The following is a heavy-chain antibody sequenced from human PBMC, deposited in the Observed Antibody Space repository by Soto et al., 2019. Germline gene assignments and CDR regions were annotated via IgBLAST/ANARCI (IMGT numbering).Heavy chain of an antibody. Sequence: SETLSLTCTVSGGSISSYYWSWIRQPPGKGLEWIGYIYCSGSTNHPPPLKSRVTIPVATSKHHFSLKLSSVTAAGTALYYCARIVVVPAASLPYMDVWGKGTTVTVSS. D-gene: IGHD2-2*01. CDR3: ARIVVVPAASLPYMDV. V-gene: IGHV4-59*08. CDR2: IYCSGST. CDR1: GGSISSYY. J-gene: IGHJ6*03.